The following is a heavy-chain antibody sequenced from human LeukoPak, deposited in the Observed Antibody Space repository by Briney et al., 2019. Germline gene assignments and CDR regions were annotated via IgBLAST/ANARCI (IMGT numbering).Heavy chain of an antibody. CDR2: IYYSGRT. J-gene: IGHJ1*01. CDR1: GGSISSSSYY. Sequence: PSETLSLTCTVSGGSISSSSYYWGWIRQPPGKGLEWIGSIYYSGRTYYNPSLKSRVTISIDTYKTQFSLNLSSVTAADTAVYYCARRRYYDSTGYLDWGQGTLVTVSS. V-gene: IGHV4-39*01. D-gene: IGHD3-22*01. CDR3: ARRRYYDSTGYLD.